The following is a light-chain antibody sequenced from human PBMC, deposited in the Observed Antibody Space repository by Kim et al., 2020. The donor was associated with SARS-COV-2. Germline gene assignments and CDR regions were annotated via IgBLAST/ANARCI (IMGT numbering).Light chain of an antibody. CDR2: DGC. CDR3: QQRANWVYT. J-gene: IGKJ2*01. CDR1: HSVSSC. V-gene: IGKV3-11*01. Sequence: SLSPGDRATLPCRASHSVSSCLAWYQQKPGQAPRLLLDDGCNRATGIPARFSGSGSGTDFTLTISSLEPEDFAVYYCQQRANWVYTFGQGTKLEI.